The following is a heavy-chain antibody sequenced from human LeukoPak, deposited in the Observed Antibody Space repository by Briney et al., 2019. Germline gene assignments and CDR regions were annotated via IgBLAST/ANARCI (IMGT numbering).Heavy chain of an antibody. Sequence: SETLSLTCTVSGDSISIYYWSWIRQPPGKGLEWIGYIYYSGSTNYNPSLKSRVTISVDTSKNQFSLKLSSVTAADTAAYFCARSERIIMILGGAFDVWGQGTMVTVSS. J-gene: IGHJ3*01. V-gene: IGHV4-59*08. CDR2: IYYSGST. CDR3: ARSERIIMILGGAFDV. CDR1: GDSISIYY. D-gene: IGHD3-22*01.